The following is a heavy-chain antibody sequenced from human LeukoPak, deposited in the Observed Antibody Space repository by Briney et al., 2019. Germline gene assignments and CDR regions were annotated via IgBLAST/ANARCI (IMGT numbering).Heavy chain of an antibody. V-gene: IGHV3-23*01. J-gene: IGHJ4*02. CDR3: VKKGQADDYGNPD. CDR1: GFTFSSHS. Sequence: LPGDSLGLSCAASGFTFSSHSMSWVRQAPGKGLEWVSTITGRADNKYCADSVKGRFTISRDNAKNTLHLQMNNLRADDTAIYYCVKKGQADDYGNPDWGQGAPVTVSP. D-gene: IGHD4-17*01. CDR2: ITGRADNK.